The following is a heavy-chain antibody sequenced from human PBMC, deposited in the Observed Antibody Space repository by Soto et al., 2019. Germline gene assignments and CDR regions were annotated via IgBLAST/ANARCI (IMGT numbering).Heavy chain of an antibody. CDR3: VRASMPKAHFDS. J-gene: IGHJ4*02. V-gene: IGHV4-4*07. D-gene: IGHD2-2*01. Sequence: QMQLQEAGPGLVKPSETLSLTCTVSGGSIRGYYWSWIRQSAGMRLEWIGRMHTSGSTNYNPSLKSRVTISVDMSKNQISLKLTSVTAAETALYYCVRASMPKAHFDSWGQGTLVTVSS. CDR2: MHTSGST. CDR1: GGSIRGYY.